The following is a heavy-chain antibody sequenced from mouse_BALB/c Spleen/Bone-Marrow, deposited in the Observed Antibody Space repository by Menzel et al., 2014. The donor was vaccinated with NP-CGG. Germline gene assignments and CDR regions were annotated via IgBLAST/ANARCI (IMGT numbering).Heavy chain of an antibody. CDR3: ARDENYYGNYGTMDY. CDR1: GFSLTSYG. J-gene: IGHJ4*01. D-gene: IGHD2-1*01. Sequence: VKLVESGPGLVAPSQSLSITCTVSGFSLTSYGVHWVRQPPGKGLEWLGVIWAGGSTNYNSALMSRLSISKDSSKSQVFLKMSSLQTDDTAMYYCARDENYYGNYGTMDYWGQGTSVTVSS. V-gene: IGHV2-9*02. CDR2: IWAGGST.